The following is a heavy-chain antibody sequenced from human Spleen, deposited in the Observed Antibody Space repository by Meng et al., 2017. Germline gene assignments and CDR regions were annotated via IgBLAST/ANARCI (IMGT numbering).Heavy chain of an antibody. J-gene: IGHJ4*02. CDR2: ISAYNGNT. V-gene: IGHV1-18*01. CDR3: ARVVLRRRYGDPLFFDY. Sequence: ASVKVSCKASGYTFTSYGISWVRQAPGQGLEWMGWISAYNGNTNYAQKLQGRVTMTTDTSTSTAYMELRSLRSDDTAVYYCARVVLRRRYGDPLFFDYWGQGTLVTVSS. CDR1: GYTFTSYG. D-gene: IGHD4-17*01.